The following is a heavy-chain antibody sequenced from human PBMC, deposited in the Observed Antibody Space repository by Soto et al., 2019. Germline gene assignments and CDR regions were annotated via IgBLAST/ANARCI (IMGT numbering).Heavy chain of an antibody. CDR1: GFTFINYA. CDR3: LKKSIGTIITPVYWHFDL. Sequence: EEQLLESGGGLVQPGGSLRLSCAASGFTFINYAMNWVRQAPGKGLEWVSGTSGGGDVAFYADSVKGRFTISRDNNQNNLDLQMNSLRVEDTALYYSLKKSIGTIITPVYWHFDLLCRGILVTVSS. J-gene: IGHJ2*01. CDR2: TSGGGDVA. D-gene: IGHD3-9*01. V-gene: IGHV3-23*01.